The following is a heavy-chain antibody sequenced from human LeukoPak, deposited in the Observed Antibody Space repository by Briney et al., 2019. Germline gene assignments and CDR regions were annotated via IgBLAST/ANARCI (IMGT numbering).Heavy chain of an antibody. V-gene: IGHV3-15*01. Sequence: NPGGSLRLSCGASGFSFSGAWMSWVRKAPGKGLEWVGRIKSNSDGGTTDSAAPVKGRFTISRDDSKNTLFLQMNRLRTEDTAVYYCTTVQFARTMSLDYWGQGALVTVSS. CDR2: IKSNSDGGTT. D-gene: IGHD3-10*01. CDR1: GFSFSGAW. CDR3: TTVQFARTMSLDY. J-gene: IGHJ4*02.